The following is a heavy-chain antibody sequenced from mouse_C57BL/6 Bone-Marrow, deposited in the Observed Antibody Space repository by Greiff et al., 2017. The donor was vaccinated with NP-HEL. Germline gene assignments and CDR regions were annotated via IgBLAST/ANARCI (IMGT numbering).Heavy chain of an antibody. V-gene: IGHV14-2*01. CDR3: ARDSGYVRWFAY. J-gene: IGHJ3*01. CDR1: GFNIKDYY. CDR2: IDPEDGET. D-gene: IGHD3-2*02. Sequence: EVQLQQSGAELVKPGASVKLSCTASGFNIKDYYMHWVKQRTEQGLEWIGRIDPEDGETKYAPKFQGKATITADTSSNTTYLQRSSRTSEETAVYYCARDSGYVRWFAYWGQGTLVTVSA.